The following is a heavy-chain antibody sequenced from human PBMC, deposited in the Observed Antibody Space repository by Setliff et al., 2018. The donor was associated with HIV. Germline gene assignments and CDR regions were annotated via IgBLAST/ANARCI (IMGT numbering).Heavy chain of an antibody. CDR2: INYNSGGT. Sequence: GASVKVSCKASGATFSTYAINWVRLAPGQGLEWMGWINYNSGGTNYAQKFQGRVTMTRDTSISTDYMELSRLKSDDTAVYYCARDRERGQYSRSAVGGYYYYYMDVWGKGTTVTVS. CDR1: GATFSTYA. D-gene: IGHD6-6*01. J-gene: IGHJ6*03. CDR3: ARDRERGQYSRSAVGGYYYYYMDV. V-gene: IGHV1-2*02.